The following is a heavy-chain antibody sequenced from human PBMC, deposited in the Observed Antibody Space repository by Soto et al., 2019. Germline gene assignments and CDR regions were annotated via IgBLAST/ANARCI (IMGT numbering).Heavy chain of an antibody. CDR1: GFTFSSFW. CDR3: VRGAEGSWAWWLTH. V-gene: IGHV3-74*01. J-gene: IGHJ4*02. Sequence: EVQLVESGGGLVQPGGSLRLSCAASGFTFSSFWMHWVRQGPGEGLVWVSRINSDGSASSYAGSVKGRFTISRDNAKNTLYLQMDGLRVEDTAVYYCVRGAEGSWAWWLTHWGQGTLVTVSP. D-gene: IGHD2-15*01. CDR2: INSDGSAS.